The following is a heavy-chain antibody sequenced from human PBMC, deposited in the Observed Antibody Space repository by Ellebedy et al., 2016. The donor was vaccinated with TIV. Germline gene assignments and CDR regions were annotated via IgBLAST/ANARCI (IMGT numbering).Heavy chain of an antibody. Sequence: GESLKISCAASGFTFSSYAMSWVRQAPGKGLEWVSVISGSGGSTYYADSVKGRFTISRDNSNNTLYLQMNSLRAEDTAVYYCSRGGTYYDFWSGPFYYYYYGMDVWGQGTTVTVSS. CDR1: GFTFSSYA. V-gene: IGHV3-23*01. D-gene: IGHD3-3*01. CDR3: SRGGTYYDFWSGPFYYYYYGMDV. CDR2: ISGSGGST. J-gene: IGHJ6*02.